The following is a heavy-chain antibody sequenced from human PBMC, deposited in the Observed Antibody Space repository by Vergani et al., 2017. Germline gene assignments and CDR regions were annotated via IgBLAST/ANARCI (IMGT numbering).Heavy chain of an antibody. V-gene: IGHV4-39*01. Sequence: QLQLQESGPGLVKPSETLSLTCTVSGGSISSSSYYWGWIRQPPGKGLDWIGSIYYSGSTYYNPSLKSRVTISVDTSKNQFSLKLSSVTAADTAVYYCARQIAMVHGIPREFDYWGQGTLVTVSS. D-gene: IGHD3-10*01. CDR3: ARQIAMVHGIPREFDY. CDR2: IYYSGST. CDR1: GGSISSSSYY. J-gene: IGHJ4*02.